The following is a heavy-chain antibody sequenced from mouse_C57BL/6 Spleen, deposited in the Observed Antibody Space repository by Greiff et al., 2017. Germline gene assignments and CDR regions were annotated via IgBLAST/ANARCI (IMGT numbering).Heavy chain of an antibody. Sequence: VQLVESGAELARPGASVKLSCKASGYTFTSYGISWVKQRTGQGLEWIGEIYPRSGNTYYNEKFKGKATLTADKSSSTAYMELRSLTSEDSAVYFCAREEDAMDYWGQGTSVTVSS. V-gene: IGHV1-81*01. CDR2: IYPRSGNT. J-gene: IGHJ4*01. CDR3: AREEDAMDY. CDR1: GYTFTSYG.